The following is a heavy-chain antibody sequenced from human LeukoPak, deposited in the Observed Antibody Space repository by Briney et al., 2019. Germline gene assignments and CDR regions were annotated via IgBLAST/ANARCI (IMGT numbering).Heavy chain of an antibody. CDR3: ARVPGTRSPYYFDS. CDR1: GCTFSDYY. V-gene: IGHV3-11*04. Sequence: GGSLRLSCAASGCTFSDYYMSWVRQAPGKGPEWGSYISSGGATIKYAESVKGRFTISRDNAKNSLYLQMSSVRVEDTAVYYCARVPGTRSPYYFDSWGQGALVTVSP. D-gene: IGHD1-26*01. CDR2: ISSGGATI. J-gene: IGHJ4*02.